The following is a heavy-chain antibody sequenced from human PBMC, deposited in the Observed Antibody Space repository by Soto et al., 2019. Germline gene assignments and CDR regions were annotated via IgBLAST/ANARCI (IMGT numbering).Heavy chain of an antibody. D-gene: IGHD6-13*01. CDR3: AKKSRIAAAGTEGFDY. J-gene: IGHJ4*02. Sequence: GGSLRLSCAASGFTFSSYAMSWVRQAPGKGLEWVSAISGSGGSTYYADSGKGRFTISRDNSKNTLYLQMNSLRAEDTAVYYCAKKSRIAAAGTEGFDYWGQGTLVTVSS. V-gene: IGHV3-23*01. CDR2: ISGSGGST. CDR1: GFTFSSYA.